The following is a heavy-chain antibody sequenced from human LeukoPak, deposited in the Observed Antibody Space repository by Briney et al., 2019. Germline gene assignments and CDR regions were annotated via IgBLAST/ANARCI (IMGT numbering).Heavy chain of an antibody. J-gene: IGHJ4*02. V-gene: IGHV4-34*01. CDR3: ARGPGDYVWGSYRRFDY. D-gene: IGHD3-16*02. CDR2: INHSGST. CDR1: GGPFSGYY. Sequence: SETLTLTCAVYGGPFSGYYWSWIRQPPGKGLEWIGEINHSGSTNYNPSLKSRVTILVDTPKNQDTLKLSSVTAADTAVYYCARGPGDYVWGSYRRFDYWGQGTLVTVSS.